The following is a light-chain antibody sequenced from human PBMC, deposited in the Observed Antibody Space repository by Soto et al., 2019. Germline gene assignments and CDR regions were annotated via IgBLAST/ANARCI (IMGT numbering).Light chain of an antibody. CDR3: QSADSSSPYV. V-gene: IGLV3-25*03. CDR2: KDT. J-gene: IGLJ1*01. CDR1: ALPKQY. Sequence: SYELTQPPSVSVSPGQTARITCSGDALPKQYAYWYQQKPGQAPVLVIYKDTERPSGIPERFAASSSGTTVTLTITGVQAEDEADYYCQSADSSSPYVVGTGTKLTVL.